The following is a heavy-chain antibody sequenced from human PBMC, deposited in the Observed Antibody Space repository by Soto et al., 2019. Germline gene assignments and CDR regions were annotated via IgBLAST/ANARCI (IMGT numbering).Heavy chain of an antibody. CDR3: ARDGGRGVTTVVFDY. Sequence: ASVKVSCKASGGTFSSYAISWVRQAPGQGLEWMGRIIPILGIANYAQKFQGRVTITADKSTSTAYMELSSLRSEDTAVYYCARDGGRGVTTVVFDYWGQGTLVTVSS. J-gene: IGHJ4*02. CDR2: IIPILGIA. V-gene: IGHV1-69*04. CDR1: GGTFSSYA. D-gene: IGHD4-17*01.